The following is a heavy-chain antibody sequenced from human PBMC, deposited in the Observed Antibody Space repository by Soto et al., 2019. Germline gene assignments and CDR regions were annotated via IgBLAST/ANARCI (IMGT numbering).Heavy chain of an antibody. CDR1: GYSFTSYW. V-gene: IGHV5-51*01. J-gene: IGHJ6*02. Sequence: GESLKISCKGSGYSFTSYWIGGVRQMPGKGLEWMGIIYPGDSDTRYSPSFQGQVTISADKSISTAYLQWSSLKASDTAMYYCARRGGSNSYYYYGMDVWGQGTTVTVSS. CDR3: ARRGGSNSYYYYGMDV. D-gene: IGHD4-4*01. CDR2: IYPGDSDT.